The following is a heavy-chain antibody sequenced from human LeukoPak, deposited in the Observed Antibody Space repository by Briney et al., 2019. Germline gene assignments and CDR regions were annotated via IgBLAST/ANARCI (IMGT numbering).Heavy chain of an antibody. D-gene: IGHD3-3*01. J-gene: IGHJ4*02. V-gene: IGHV4-39*01. CDR3: ARLHAQYYDFWSGYYTGPDY. CDR2: IYYSGST. Sequence: SETLSLTCTVSGGSISSSSYYWGWIRQPPGKGLEWIGSIYYSGSTYYNPSLKSRVTISVDTSKNQFSLKLSSVTAADTAVYYCARLHAQYYDFWSGYYTGPDYWGQGTLVTVSS. CDR1: GGSISSSSYY.